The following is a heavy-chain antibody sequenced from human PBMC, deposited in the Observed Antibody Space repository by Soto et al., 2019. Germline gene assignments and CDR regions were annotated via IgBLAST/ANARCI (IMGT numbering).Heavy chain of an antibody. CDR1: GFTFSNYV. V-gene: IGHV3-23*01. D-gene: IGHD6-6*01. CDR3: AKGSASGRPYYFDY. J-gene: IGHJ4*02. CDR2: ISGSGGYT. Sequence: LESGGGLVQPGGSLRLSCAASGFTFSNYVMSWVRQAPGKGLEWVSAISGSGGYTYHADSVKGRFTISRDNSKNTLYLQMNSLRAEDTAFYYCAKGSASGRPYYFDYWGQGTLVPVSS.